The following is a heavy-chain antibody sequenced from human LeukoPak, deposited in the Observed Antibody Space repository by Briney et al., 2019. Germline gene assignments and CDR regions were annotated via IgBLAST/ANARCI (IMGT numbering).Heavy chain of an antibody. Sequence: GGSLRLSCAVSGITLSNYGMSWVRQAPGKGLEWVAGISDSGGSTKYADSVKGRFTIARDNAKNSLYLQMNSLRAEDTAVYYCARSITMVRGVIKRPVRGYFDYWGQGTLVTVSS. CDR2: ISDSGGST. D-gene: IGHD3-10*01. J-gene: IGHJ4*02. CDR1: GITLSNYG. CDR3: ARSITMVRGVIKRPVRGYFDY. V-gene: IGHV3-23*01.